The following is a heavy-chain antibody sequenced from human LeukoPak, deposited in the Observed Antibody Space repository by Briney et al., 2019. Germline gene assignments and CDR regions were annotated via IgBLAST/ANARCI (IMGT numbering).Heavy chain of an antibody. V-gene: IGHV3-21*01. J-gene: IGHJ4*02. CDR1: GFTFSSYS. D-gene: IGHD3-22*01. CDR2: ISSSSSYI. CDR3: ARGEYYYDSSGYPDHFDY. Sequence: GGSLRLSCAASGFTFSSYSMNWVRQAPGKGLEWVSSISSSSSYIYYADSVKGRFTISRDNAESSLYLQMNSLRAEDTAVYYCARGEYYYDSSGYPDHFDYWGQGTLVTVSS.